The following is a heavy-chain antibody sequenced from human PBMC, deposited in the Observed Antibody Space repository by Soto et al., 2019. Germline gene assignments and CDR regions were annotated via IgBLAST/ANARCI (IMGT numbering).Heavy chain of an antibody. D-gene: IGHD4-17*01. J-gene: IGHJ5*02. Sequence: WETLSLTCAVYGGSFSGYYWSWIRQPPGKGLEWIGEINHSGSTNYNPSLKSRVTISVDTSKNQFSLKLSSVTAADKAVYYWVRGRDGDMDLLPSWAQAPPVLVSS. CDR1: GGSFSGYY. V-gene: IGHV4-34*01. CDR2: INHSGST. CDR3: VRGRDGDMDLLPS.